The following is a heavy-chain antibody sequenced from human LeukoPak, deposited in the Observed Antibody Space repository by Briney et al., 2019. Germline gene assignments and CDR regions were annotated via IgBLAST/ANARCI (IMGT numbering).Heavy chain of an antibody. CDR1: GGSFSGYY. CDR3: ARDLQGGGNSAYYYYYMDV. CDR2: INHSGST. D-gene: IGHD4-23*01. J-gene: IGHJ6*03. V-gene: IGHV4-34*01. Sequence: PSETLSLTCAVYGGSFSGYYWGWIRQSPGKGLEWIGEINHSGSTYYNPSLKSRVTISVDRSKNQFSLKLSSVTAADTAVYYCARDLQGGGNSAYYYYYMDVWGKGTTVTVSS.